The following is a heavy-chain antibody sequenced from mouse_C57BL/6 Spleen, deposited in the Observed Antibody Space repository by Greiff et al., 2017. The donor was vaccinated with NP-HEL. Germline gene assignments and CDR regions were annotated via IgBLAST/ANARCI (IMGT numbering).Heavy chain of an antibody. D-gene: IGHD1-1*01. CDR1: GYTFTSYW. V-gene: IGHV1-55*01. J-gene: IGHJ1*03. CDR3: AREEGIYYYGSDWYFDV. Sequence: QVQLQQSGAELVKPGASVKMSCKASGYTFTSYWITWVKQRPGQGLEWIGDIYPGSGSTNYNEKFKSKATLTVDTSSSTAYMQLSSLTSEDSAGYYCAREEGIYYYGSDWYFDVWGTGTTVTVSS. CDR2: IYPGSGST.